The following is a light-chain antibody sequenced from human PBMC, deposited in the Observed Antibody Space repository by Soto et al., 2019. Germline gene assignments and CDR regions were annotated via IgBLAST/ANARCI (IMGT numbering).Light chain of an antibody. CDR3: QQRKHWPPIT. J-gene: IGKJ5*01. Sequence: EVELTQSPATLSLSPVETATLSGMASQTIDKFLAWYQQRPGQPPRLLIFDSSNRATGVPVRFSGSGSGTVFTLTIGSLEPEDSAVYYCQQRKHWPPITFGQGTRLEIK. V-gene: IGKV3-11*01. CDR2: DSS. CDR1: QTIDKF.